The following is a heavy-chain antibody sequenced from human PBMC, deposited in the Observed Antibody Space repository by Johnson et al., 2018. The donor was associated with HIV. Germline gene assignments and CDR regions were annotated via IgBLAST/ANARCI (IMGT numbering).Heavy chain of an antibody. CDR3: AREELWFGELYHAFDS. CDR1: GFTFSSYA. D-gene: IGHD3-10*01. V-gene: IGHV3-7*01. J-gene: IGHJ3*02. CDR2: IKQDGSEK. Sequence: VQLVESGGGVVQPGRSLRLSCAASGFTFSSYAMHWVRQAPGKGLEWVADIKQDGSEKYYLDSVKGRLTISRENAKNSLYLQMNSLRAEDTAVYYCAREELWFGELYHAFDSWGQGTMVTVSS.